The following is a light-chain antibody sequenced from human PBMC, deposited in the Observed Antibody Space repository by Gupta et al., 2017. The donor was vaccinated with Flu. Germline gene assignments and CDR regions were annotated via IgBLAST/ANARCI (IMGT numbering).Light chain of an antibody. CDR1: NSNIGSNY. J-gene: IGLJ3*02. Sequence: QSALAQPPSVSGTPGQRITISCSGSNSNIGSNYVYWYQHLPGTTPNLLIYRNSLRPSGVPDRFSAAKSGTSASLAISGLRSEDEAHYYCGAWDDSLGTFWIFGGGTKLTVL. V-gene: IGLV1-47*01. CDR2: RNS. CDR3: GAWDDSLGTFWI.